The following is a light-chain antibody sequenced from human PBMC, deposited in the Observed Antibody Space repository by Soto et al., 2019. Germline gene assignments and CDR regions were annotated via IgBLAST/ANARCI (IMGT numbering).Light chain of an antibody. CDR2: DNN. CDR3: GSCASSLNYV. J-gene: IGLJ2*01. CDR1: SSNVGNNF. Sequence: QSVLTQPPSVSAAPGQTVTISCSGSSSNVGNNFVTWYQQLPGTAAKLLIYDNNKRPSGIPDRFSGSQSGTSASLAITGLQTEDEAVYYCGSCASSLNYVFGGGTKLTVL. V-gene: IGLV1-51*01.